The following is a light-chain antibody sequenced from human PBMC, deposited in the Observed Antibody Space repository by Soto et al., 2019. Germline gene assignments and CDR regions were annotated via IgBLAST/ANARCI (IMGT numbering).Light chain of an antibody. Sequence: QSALTQPDSVSGSAEQSITISCSGTMRDVGAYNLVSWYQQHPGTAPKLIIYEVRNRPSGMSSRFSGSRSGNTASLTISGLQPEDEGDYYCSAYTARSTLVFGGGPKVTVL. CDR2: EVR. CDR1: MRDVGAYNL. V-gene: IGLV2-14*01. J-gene: IGLJ3*02. CDR3: SAYTARSTLV.